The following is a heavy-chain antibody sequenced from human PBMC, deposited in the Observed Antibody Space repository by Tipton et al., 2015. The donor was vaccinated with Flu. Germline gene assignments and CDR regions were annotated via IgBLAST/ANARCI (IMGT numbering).Heavy chain of an antibody. J-gene: IGHJ4*02. Sequence: VQLVQSGGGLVQPGGSLRLSCAASGFTFSDYWMAWVRQAPGKGLEWVANIRQDGNERYYVDAVKGRFTISRDNAKNSLFLQMNSLRAEDTAVYYCVRGRAASADFDYWGQGTLVTVSS. CDR2: IRQDGNER. CDR3: VRGRAASADFDY. CDR1: GFTFSDYW. V-gene: IGHV3-7*01. D-gene: IGHD6-13*01.